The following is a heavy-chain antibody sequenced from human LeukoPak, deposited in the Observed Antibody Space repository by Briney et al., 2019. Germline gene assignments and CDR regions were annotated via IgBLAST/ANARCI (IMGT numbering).Heavy chain of an antibody. V-gene: IGHV4-4*07. CDR3: ARGGAAAGTKGAFDI. D-gene: IGHD6-13*01. CDR2: IYTSGST. J-gene: IGHJ3*02. CDR1: GGSISSYY. Sequence: PSETLSLTCTVSGGSISSYYWSWIRQPAGKGLEWIGRIYTSGSTNYNPSLKSRDTMSVDTSKNQFSLKLSSVTAADTAVYYCARGGAAAGTKGAFDIWGQGTMVTVSS.